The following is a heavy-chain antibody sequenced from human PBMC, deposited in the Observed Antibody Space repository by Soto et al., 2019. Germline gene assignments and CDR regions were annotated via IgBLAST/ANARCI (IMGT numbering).Heavy chain of an antibody. CDR1: GGAYTEYY. D-gene: IGHD6-19*01. Sequence: GAALIVCAKWRGGAYTEYYIGWVSQLPGKGLEWMGIIYPGDSDTRYSPSFQGHVTITVDKSTNTAYLQWNTLRAWDTAMDYCARHSSNFRYYDFAMDAWGQGSTVTAS. V-gene: IGHV5-51*01. CDR3: ARHSSNFRYYDFAMDA. CDR2: IYPGDSDT. J-gene: IGHJ6*02.